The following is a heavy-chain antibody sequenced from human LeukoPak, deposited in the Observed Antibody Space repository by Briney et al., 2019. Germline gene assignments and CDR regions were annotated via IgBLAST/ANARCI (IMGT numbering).Heavy chain of an antibody. CDR1: GGTFSSYA. D-gene: IGHD2/OR15-2a*01. V-gene: IGHV1-69*13. J-gene: IGHJ6*02. Sequence: GASVKVSCKASGGTFSSYAISWVRQAPGQGLEWMGGIIPIFGTANYAQKFQGRVTITADESTSTAYMELSSLRSEDTAVYYCARRTSPQYFRPKKGGYYYGMDVWGQGTTVTVSS. CDR2: IIPIFGTA. CDR3: ARRTSPQYFRPKKGGYYYGMDV.